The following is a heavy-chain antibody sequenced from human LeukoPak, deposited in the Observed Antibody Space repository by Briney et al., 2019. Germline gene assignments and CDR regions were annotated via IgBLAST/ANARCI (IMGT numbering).Heavy chain of an antibody. D-gene: IGHD3-22*01. V-gene: IGHV4-59*01. Sequence: SETLSLTCTVSGGSISSYYWSWIRQPPGKGLEWIGYIYYSGSTNYNPSLKSRVTISVDTSKNQFSLKLGSVTAADTAVYYCARGGSSGYYYYFDYWGQGTLVTVSA. CDR3: ARGGSSGYYYYFDY. CDR2: IYYSGST. CDR1: GGSISSYY. J-gene: IGHJ4*02.